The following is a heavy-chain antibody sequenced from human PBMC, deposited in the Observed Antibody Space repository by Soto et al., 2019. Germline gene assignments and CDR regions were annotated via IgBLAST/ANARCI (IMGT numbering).Heavy chain of an antibody. CDR2: IWYDGSNA. D-gene: IGHD6-19*01. J-gene: IGHJ4*02. CDR1: GFTFSIFG. CDR3: ARDKGSSTVVSGISQEGYFDS. Sequence: QVQLVESGGGVVQPGRSLRLSCAASGFTFSIFGMLWVRQAPGKGLEWAAIIWYDGSNAYYADSVRGRFTISRYNSKNTVYLQMNSLRAEDTAIYYCARDKGSSTVVSGISQEGYFDSWGQGTLVTVSS. V-gene: IGHV3-33*01.